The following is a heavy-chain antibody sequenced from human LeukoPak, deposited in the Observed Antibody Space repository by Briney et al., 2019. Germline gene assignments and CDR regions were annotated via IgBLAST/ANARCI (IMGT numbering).Heavy chain of an antibody. CDR3: ARAGFTFSDYFGSFFDY. CDR2: ISSSSSTI. CDR1: GFTFSSYS. J-gene: IGHJ4*02. V-gene: IGHV3-48*01. Sequence: PGGSLRLSCAASGFTFSSYSMNWVRQAPGKGLEWVSHISSSSSTIYYADSVKGRFTISRDNAKNSLYLQMNSLRAEDTAVYCCARAGFTFSDYFGSFFDYWGQGTLVTVSS. D-gene: IGHD3-10*01.